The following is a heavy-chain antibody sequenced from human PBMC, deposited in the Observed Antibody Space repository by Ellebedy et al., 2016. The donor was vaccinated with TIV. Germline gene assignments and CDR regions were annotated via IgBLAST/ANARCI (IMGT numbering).Heavy chain of an antibody. V-gene: IGHV3-21*04. CDR3: GRAREPGYFAYYYYGMDV. Sequence: GESLKISCATSGFRFSIHTMTWVRQSPGKGLEWIASIKSGTGYIDYADSVKGRFTISRDNANSSLSLQMSSLRGDDTAVYYCGRAREPGYFAYYYYGMDVWGQGTTVTVSS. CDR1: GFRFSIHT. D-gene: IGHD3-9*01. CDR2: IKSGTGYI. J-gene: IGHJ6*02.